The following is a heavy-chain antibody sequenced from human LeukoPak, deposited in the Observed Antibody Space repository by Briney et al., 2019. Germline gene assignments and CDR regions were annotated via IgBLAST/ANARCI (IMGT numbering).Heavy chain of an antibody. Sequence: SETLSLTCAVYGGSFSGYYWSWIRQPPGKGLEWIGEINHSGSTNYNPSLKSRVTISVDTSKNQFSLKLSSVTAADTAVYYCARLVWGIAATKPTPGFDYWGQGTLVTVSS. V-gene: IGHV4-34*01. J-gene: IGHJ4*02. CDR2: INHSGST. CDR1: GGSFSGYY. D-gene: IGHD6-13*01. CDR3: ARLVWGIAATKPTPGFDY.